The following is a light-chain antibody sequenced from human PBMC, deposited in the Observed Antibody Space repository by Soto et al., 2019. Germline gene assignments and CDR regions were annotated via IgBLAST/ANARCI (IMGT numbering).Light chain of an antibody. V-gene: IGKV3-20*01. J-gene: IGKJ1*01. Sequence: EIVLTQSPGTLSLSPGERATLSCRASQSVSSSYLAWYQQKPGQAPRLLIYGASSRSTGIPDRFSGSGSGTDFPLTISRLEPEDFAVYYCQQYCSSFRTFGQGTKVEIK. CDR3: QQYCSSFRT. CDR2: GAS. CDR1: QSVSSSY.